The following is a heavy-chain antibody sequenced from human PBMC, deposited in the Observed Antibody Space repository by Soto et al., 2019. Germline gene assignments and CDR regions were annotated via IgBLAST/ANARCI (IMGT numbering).Heavy chain of an antibody. Sequence: SETLSLTCTVSGVSISSGDYCWSWIRQPPGKGLEWIGYIYYSGSTYYNPSLKSRVTISVDTSKNQFSLKLSSVTAADTAVYYCASQRAAVGIASFDYWGQGTLVTVSS. D-gene: IGHD6-13*01. V-gene: IGHV4-30-4*01. J-gene: IGHJ4*02. CDR1: GVSISSGDYC. CDR3: ASQRAAVGIASFDY. CDR2: IYYSGST.